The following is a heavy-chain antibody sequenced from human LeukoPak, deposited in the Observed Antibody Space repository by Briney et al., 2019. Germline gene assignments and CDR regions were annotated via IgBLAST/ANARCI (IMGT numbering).Heavy chain of an antibody. Sequence: GGSLRLSCAASGFTFSSYAMSWVRQAPGKGLKWVSTINDNGAGTYYADSVKGRFTISRGNSYNTVSLQMNSLRDEDTGVYYCAKGLRTGVGPYMGYHYYMDVWGKGATVTVSS. CDR3: AKGLRTGVGPYMGYHYYMDV. CDR2: INDNGAGT. V-gene: IGHV3-23*01. CDR1: GFTFSSYA. J-gene: IGHJ6*03. D-gene: IGHD3-16*01.